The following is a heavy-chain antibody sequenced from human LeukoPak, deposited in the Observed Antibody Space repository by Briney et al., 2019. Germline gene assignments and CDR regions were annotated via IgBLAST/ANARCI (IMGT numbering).Heavy chain of an antibody. J-gene: IGHJ4*02. Sequence: GGSLRLSCVASGFTFSSYDMHWVRQATAEGLEWVSAIGTAGDTYYAGSVKSRFTISRENAKNSLYLQMNSLRAGDTAVYYCARGNILTGYTYWGQGTLVTVSS. CDR1: GFTFSSYD. D-gene: IGHD3-9*01. CDR2: IGTAGDT. CDR3: ARGNILTGYTY. V-gene: IGHV3-13*01.